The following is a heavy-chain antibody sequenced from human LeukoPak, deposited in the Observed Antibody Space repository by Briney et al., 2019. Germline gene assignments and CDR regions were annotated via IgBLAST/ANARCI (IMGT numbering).Heavy chain of an antibody. CDR1: GYTFTDYY. J-gene: IGHJ3*02. V-gene: IGHV1-2*02. Sequence: ASVKVSCKASGYTFTDYYMHWVRQAPGQGLEWMGWINPNSGGTNYTQKFQGGVTMTRDTSISTAYMELSRLRSDDTAVYYCAVFPGIVGGTPLWNDAFDIWGQGTMVTVSS. CDR3: AVFPGIVGGTPLWNDAFDI. CDR2: INPNSGGT. D-gene: IGHD1-26*01.